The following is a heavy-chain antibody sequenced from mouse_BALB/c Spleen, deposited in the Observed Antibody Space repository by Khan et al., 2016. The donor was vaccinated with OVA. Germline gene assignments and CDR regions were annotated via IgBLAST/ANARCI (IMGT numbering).Heavy chain of an antibody. V-gene: IGHV14-1*02. CDR3: AVGGLRTWFVY. CDR1: GFNIKDYY. Sequence: VQLQQSGAELVRPGALVKLSCKASGFNIKDYYMHWVKQRPEQGLEWIGWIDPENGNTIYYPKFQGKASITTDTSSNPAFLQLSSLTSEDTAVYYCAVGGLRTWFVYWGQGTLVTVSA. J-gene: IGHJ3*01. D-gene: IGHD2-4*01. CDR2: IDPENGNT.